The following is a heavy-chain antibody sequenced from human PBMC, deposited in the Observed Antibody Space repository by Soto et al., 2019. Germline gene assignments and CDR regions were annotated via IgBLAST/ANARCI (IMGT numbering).Heavy chain of an antibody. V-gene: IGHV3-48*01. D-gene: IGHD2-2*01. Sequence: GGSLRLSCAASGFTFSSYSMNWVRQAPGKGLEWVSYISSSSTIYYADSVKGRFTISRDNAKNSLYLQMNSLRAEETAVYYCASTDIVVVPAATSDAFDIWGQGTMVTVSS. CDR1: GFTFSSYS. CDR3: ASTDIVVVPAATSDAFDI. J-gene: IGHJ3*02. CDR2: ISSSSTI.